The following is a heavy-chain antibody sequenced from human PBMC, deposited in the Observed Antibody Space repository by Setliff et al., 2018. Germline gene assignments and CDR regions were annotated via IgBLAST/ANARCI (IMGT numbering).Heavy chain of an antibody. D-gene: IGHD3-10*01. V-gene: IGHV3-23*01. CDR2: SSGGGSRT. CDR3: ARDTSGRDALDI. Sequence: PGGSLRLSCAVSGFTFSNYAMNWVRQAPGKGLEWVSFSSGGGSRTYYADSVKGRVTISRDNSKNTLYLQMSSLRAEDTAIYYCARDTSGRDALDIWDQGTMVTVSS. J-gene: IGHJ3*02. CDR1: GFTFSNYA.